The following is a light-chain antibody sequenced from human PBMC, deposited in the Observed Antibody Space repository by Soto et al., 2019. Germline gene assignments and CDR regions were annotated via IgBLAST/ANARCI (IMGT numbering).Light chain of an antibody. CDR2: GNS. CDR3: QSYDSILSAPVV. J-gene: IGLJ2*01. Sequence: QSVLTQPPSVSGAPGQRVTISCTGSSSNIGAGYDVHWYQQLPGTAPKLLIYGNSNRPSGVPDRFSGSKSATSASLAITGLHAEDEADYYCQSYDSILSAPVVVGGGTKLTVL. CDR1: SSNIGAGYD. V-gene: IGLV1-40*01.